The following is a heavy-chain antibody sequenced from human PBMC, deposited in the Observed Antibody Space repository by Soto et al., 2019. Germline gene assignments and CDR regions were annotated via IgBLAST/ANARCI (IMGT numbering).Heavy chain of an antibody. Sequence: GGPMILSCAASGFTSSSYARHWVRQAPGKGLEWVAVISYDGSNKYYADSVKGRFTISRDNSKNTLYLQMNSLRAEDTAVYYCARVSYGPPDYWGQGTLVTVSS. CDR2: ISYDGSNK. V-gene: IGHV3-30-3*01. J-gene: IGHJ4*02. CDR3: ARVSYGPPDY. D-gene: IGHD3-16*01. CDR1: GFTSSSYA.